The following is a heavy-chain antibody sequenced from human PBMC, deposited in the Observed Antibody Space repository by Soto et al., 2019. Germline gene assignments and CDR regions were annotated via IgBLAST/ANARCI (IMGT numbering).Heavy chain of an antibody. J-gene: IGHJ4*02. CDR1: GDSITSGGYY. Sequence: SETLSLTCTVTGDSITSGGYYWSWIRQHPGKGLEWLGYIYGSGGSGSTLYNPSLKSRITLSVDTSKTQFSLNLSSVTVADTATYYCVKGTLGTYGHVYFEHWGQGTLVTVSS. CDR2: IYGSGGSGST. V-gene: IGHV4-31*03. D-gene: IGHD3-16*01. CDR3: VKGTLGTYGHVYFEH.